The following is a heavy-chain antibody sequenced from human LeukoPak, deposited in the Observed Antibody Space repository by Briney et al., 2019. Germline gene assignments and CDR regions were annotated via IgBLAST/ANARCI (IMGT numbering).Heavy chain of an antibody. CDR3: ARGPTYYDILTGYFPPFTFDY. V-gene: IGHV1-2*02. Sequence: ASVKVSCKASGYTFTGYYMHWVRQAPGQGLEWMGRINPHSGGTNYAQKFQGRVTMTRDTSISTAYMELSRLRSDDTAVYYCARGPTYYDILTGYFPPFTFDYWGRGTLVTVSS. CDR1: GYTFTGYY. D-gene: IGHD3-9*01. J-gene: IGHJ4*02. CDR2: INPHSGGT.